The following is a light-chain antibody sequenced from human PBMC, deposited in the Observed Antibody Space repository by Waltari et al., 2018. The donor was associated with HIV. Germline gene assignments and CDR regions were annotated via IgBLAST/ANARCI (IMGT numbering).Light chain of an antibody. CDR2: TNN. J-gene: IGLJ3*02. V-gene: IGLV1-47*01. CDR3: AAWDDSLNGWV. Sequence: QSVLTQPPSTSGTPGQRVTISCSGSSSNIGSNYIYWYRQVPGTTPNLLMYTNNRRPAGVPDRFSGSRSGTSASLAISGLRSGYEADYYCAAWDDSLNGWVFGGGTKLTVL. CDR1: SSNIGSNY.